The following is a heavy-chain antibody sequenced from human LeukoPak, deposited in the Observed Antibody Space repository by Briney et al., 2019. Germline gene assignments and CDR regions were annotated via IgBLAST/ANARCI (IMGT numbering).Heavy chain of an antibody. D-gene: IGHD1-26*01. V-gene: IGHV4-4*07. CDR3: ARGPSSGATYLDN. CDR2: IYTSGTT. J-gene: IGHJ4*02. CDR1: GGSIGTYY. Sequence: KPSETLSLTCSVSGGSIGTYYWSWIRQPAGRGLEWIGRIYTSGTTLYNPSLKSRVTMSVDTSKNQFSLRLSAVTAADTAMYYCARGPSSGATYLDNWGQGTLVTVSS.